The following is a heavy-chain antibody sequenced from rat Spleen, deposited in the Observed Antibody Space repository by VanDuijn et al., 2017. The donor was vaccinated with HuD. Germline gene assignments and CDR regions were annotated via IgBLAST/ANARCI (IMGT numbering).Heavy chain of an antibody. CDR2: ITNSGGST. V-gene: IGHV5-27*01. CDR1: GFTFSNYG. D-gene: IGHD1-10*01. Sequence: EVQLVESGGGLVQPGRSLKLSCAASGFTFSNYGMAWVRQAPTKGLEWVASITNSGGSTYYRDSVKGRFTISRDNAKSTLYLQMDSLRSEDTATYYCTTDKTKDYVMDAWGQGASVTVSS. CDR3: TTDKTKDYVMDA. J-gene: IGHJ4*01.